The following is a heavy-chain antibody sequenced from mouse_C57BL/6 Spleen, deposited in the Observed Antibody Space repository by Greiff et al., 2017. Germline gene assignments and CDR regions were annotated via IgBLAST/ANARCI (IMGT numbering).Heavy chain of an antibody. CDR1: GYTFTSYW. Sequence: VQLQQSGTVLARPGASVKMSCKTSGYTFTSYWMHWVKQRPGQGLEWIGAIYPGNSDTSYNQKFKGKAKLTAVTSASTAYMELRSLTNEDSAVYYCTRSRDYGNYWYFGVWGTGTTVTVSA. V-gene: IGHV1-5*01. D-gene: IGHD2-1*01. CDR3: TRSRDYGNYWYFGV. CDR2: IYPGNSDT. J-gene: IGHJ1*03.